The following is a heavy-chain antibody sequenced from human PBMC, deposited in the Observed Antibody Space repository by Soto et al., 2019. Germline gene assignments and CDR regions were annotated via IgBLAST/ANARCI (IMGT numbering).Heavy chain of an antibody. D-gene: IGHD3-10*01. Sequence: EVQLLESGGGLVQPGGSLRLSCAASGFTFSSYAMSWVRQAPGKGLEWVSTISGSGGSTYYADSVKGRFTISRDNSKNTLYLQMNSLRAEDTAVYYCAKDPFRGGCFDYWGQGTLVTVSS. CDR1: GFTFSSYA. CDR3: AKDPFRGGCFDY. V-gene: IGHV3-23*01. CDR2: ISGSGGST. J-gene: IGHJ4*02.